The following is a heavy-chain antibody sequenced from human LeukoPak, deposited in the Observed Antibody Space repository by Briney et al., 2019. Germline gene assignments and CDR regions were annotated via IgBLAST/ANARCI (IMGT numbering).Heavy chain of an antibody. V-gene: IGHV4-30-2*01. CDR2: IYHSGST. D-gene: IGHD3-3*01. CDR1: GGSISSGGYY. J-gene: IGHJ4*02. Sequence: PSQTLSLTCTVSGGSISSGGYYWSCIRQPPGKGLECIGYIYHSGSTYYNPSLKSRVTISVDRSKHQFSLKLTSVGAADTAVYYCARGDVRNWRHYYDYWGQGTLVTVSS. CDR3: ARGDVRNWRHYYDY.